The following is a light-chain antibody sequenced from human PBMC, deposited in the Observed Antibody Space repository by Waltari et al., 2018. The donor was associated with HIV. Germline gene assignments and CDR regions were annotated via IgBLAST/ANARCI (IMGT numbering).Light chain of an antibody. CDR2: KDT. V-gene: IGLV3-25*03. CDR1: AVPTRA. CDR3: QSTDNSGNVWV. J-gene: IGLJ3*02. Sequence: YDLTQPRSMSGSPGQTARLSSSDEAVPTRATHWYQQKSGQAPTLLIFKDTERPSGVPERYSGSISGTTVTLIISEVQAEDEADYYCQSTDNSGNVWVFGGGTKLTVL.